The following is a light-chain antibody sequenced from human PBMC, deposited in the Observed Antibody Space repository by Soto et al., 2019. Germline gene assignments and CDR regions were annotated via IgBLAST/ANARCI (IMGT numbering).Light chain of an antibody. V-gene: IGLV2-14*01. J-gene: IGLJ1*01. Sequence: QSVRTQPASVSGSPGQSITISCTGSSSDVGAYNYVSWYQQHPGKVPKLLIYEVSDRPSGISNRFSGSKSGNTASLTISGLQAEDDADYYCTSYTRRSTYGFGTGTKVTV. CDR3: TSYTRRSTYG. CDR1: SSDVGAYNY. CDR2: EVS.